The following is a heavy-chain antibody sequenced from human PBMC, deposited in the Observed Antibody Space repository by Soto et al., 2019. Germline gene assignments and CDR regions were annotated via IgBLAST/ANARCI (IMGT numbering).Heavy chain of an antibody. V-gene: IGHV4-34*01. J-gene: IGHJ5*02. CDR3: ARGVAPYYDFGRGLHWFDP. D-gene: IGHD3-3*01. CDR2: INHRGST. Sequence: SETLSLTCAVYGGSFSGYYWSWIRQPPGKGLEWIGEINHRGSTNYNPSLKSRVTISVGTPQNQFSLKLSSVTAADTAVYYCARGVAPYYDFGRGLHWFDPWGQGTLVTVS. CDR1: GGSFSGYY.